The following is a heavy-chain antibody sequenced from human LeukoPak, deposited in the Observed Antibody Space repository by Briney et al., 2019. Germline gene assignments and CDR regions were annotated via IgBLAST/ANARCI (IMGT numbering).Heavy chain of an antibody. CDR1: GGSISSGGYY. D-gene: IGHD3-3*01. Sequence: SETLSLTCTVSGGSISSGGYYWSWIRQPPGKGLEWIGYIYHSGSTYYNPSLKSRVTISVDTSKNQFSLKLSSVTAADTAVYYCARSSYGYYPYFDYWGQGTLVTASS. V-gene: IGHV4-30-2*01. CDR2: IYHSGST. CDR3: ARSSYGYYPYFDY. J-gene: IGHJ4*02.